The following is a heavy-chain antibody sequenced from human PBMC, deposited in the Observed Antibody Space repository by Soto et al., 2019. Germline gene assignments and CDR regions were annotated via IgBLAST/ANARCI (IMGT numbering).Heavy chain of an antibody. D-gene: IGHD3-9*01. CDR2: IWYDGSNK. J-gene: IGHJ6*02. V-gene: IGHV3-33*01. CDR3: AREKADRYDILTGYYALYYYYGMDV. CDR1: GFTFSSYG. Sequence: GGSLRHSCAASGFTFSSYGMHWVRQAPGKGLEWVAVIWYDGSNKYYADSVKGRFTISRDNSKNTLYLQMNSLRAEDTAVYYCAREKADRYDILTGYYALYYYYGMDVWGQGTTVTVSS.